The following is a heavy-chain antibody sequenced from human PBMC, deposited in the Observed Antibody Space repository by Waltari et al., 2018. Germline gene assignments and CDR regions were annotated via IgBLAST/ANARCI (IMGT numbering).Heavy chain of an antibody. D-gene: IGHD2-21*02. CDR2: IYYTGST. J-gene: IGHJ5*02. CDR1: GGSISSYY. CDR3: ARGGGGDWEWFDP. Sequence: QVQLQESGPSLVKPSETLSLICSVSGGSISSYYWSWLRQPPGKGQDWIGYIYYTGSTNFNPSLKSRVTMSVDTSKNQFSLKLSSVTAADTAFYYCARGGGGDWEWFDPWGQGTLVTVSS. V-gene: IGHV4-59*01.